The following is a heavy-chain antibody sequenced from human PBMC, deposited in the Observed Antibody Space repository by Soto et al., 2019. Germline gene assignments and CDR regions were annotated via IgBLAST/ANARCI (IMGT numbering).Heavy chain of an antibody. CDR2: TYYRSKWYN. V-gene: IGHV6-1*01. Sequence: SQTLSLTCAISGDRVPSNSAAWNWIRQSPSRGLEWLGRTYYRSKWYNDYAVSVKSRITINPDTSKNQFSLQLNSVTPEDTAVYFCARLRDYYDSSGHFSEALDFWGQGTLVTVSS. J-gene: IGHJ4*02. CDR1: GDRVPSNSAA. D-gene: IGHD3-22*01. CDR3: ARLRDYYDSSGHFSEALDF.